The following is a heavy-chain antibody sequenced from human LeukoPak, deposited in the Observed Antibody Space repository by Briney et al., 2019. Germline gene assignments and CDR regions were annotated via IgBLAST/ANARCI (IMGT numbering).Heavy chain of an antibody. V-gene: IGHV1-8*02. CDR3: ARGTSTFGDY. CDR2: MNPSSGKS. J-gene: IGHJ4*02. CDR1: GYSFTSYW. D-gene: IGHD3-16*01. Sequence: GESLKISCKGSGYSFTSYWIGWVRQMPGKGLEWMGWMNPSSGKSGCPQKFQDRVTMTWNTSISTAYMELSSLRSGDTAVYYCARGTSTFGDYWGQGTLVTVSS.